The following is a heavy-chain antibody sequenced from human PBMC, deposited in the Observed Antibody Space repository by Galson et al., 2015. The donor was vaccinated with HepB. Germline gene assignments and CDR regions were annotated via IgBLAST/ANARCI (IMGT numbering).Heavy chain of an antibody. J-gene: IGHJ5*02. Sequence: LRLSCAASGFTFSSYGMHWVRQAPGKGLEWVAVIWYDGSNKYYADSVKGRFTISRDNSKNTLYLQMNSLRAEDTAVYYCASSIAVAGQSGNWFDPWGQGTLVTVSS. V-gene: IGHV3-33*08. CDR3: ASSIAVAGQSGNWFDP. CDR1: GFTFSSYG. CDR2: IWYDGSNK. D-gene: IGHD6-19*01.